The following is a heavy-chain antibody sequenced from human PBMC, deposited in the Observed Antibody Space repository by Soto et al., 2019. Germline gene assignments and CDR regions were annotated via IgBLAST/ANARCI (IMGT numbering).Heavy chain of an antibody. V-gene: IGHV3-64D*06. Sequence: GGSLRLSCAASGFTFSSYAMHWVRQAPGKRLEYVSGVRGNGDPPFYADSVKGRFTISRDNSKNTLYLQMSSLSADDTAVYYCVKSRGGNNFDFFDWGQGALVTVSS. D-gene: IGHD5-12*01. J-gene: IGHJ4*02. CDR2: VRGNGDPP. CDR1: GFTFSSYA. CDR3: VKSRGGNNFDFFD.